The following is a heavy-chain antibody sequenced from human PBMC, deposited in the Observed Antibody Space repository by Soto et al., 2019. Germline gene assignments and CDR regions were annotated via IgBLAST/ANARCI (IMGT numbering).Heavy chain of an antibody. CDR3: ARLQFYDFWSGSVAMDV. V-gene: IGHV4-61*01. CDR1: GGSVSSGTYQ. CDR2: IYYTGST. D-gene: IGHD3-3*01. Sequence: QVQLQESGPGLVKPSETLSLTCTVSGGSVSSGTYQWSWIRQSPGKGLEWIGYIYYTGSTNYNPSLKSRVPISVDTSKNQFPLKLTSVTAADTALYFCARLQFYDFWSGSVAMDVWGQGTTVTVSS. J-gene: IGHJ6*02.